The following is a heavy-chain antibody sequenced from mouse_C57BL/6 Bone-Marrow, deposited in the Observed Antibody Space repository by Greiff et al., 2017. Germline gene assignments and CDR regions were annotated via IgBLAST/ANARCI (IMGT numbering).Heavy chain of an antibody. D-gene: IGHD2-1*01. CDR2: IWSGGST. CDR1: GFSLTSYG. J-gene: IGHJ1*03. V-gene: IGHV2-2*01. Sequence: QVQLQQSGPGLVQPSQSLSITCTVSGFSLTSYGVHWVRQSPGKGLEWLGVIWSGGSTDYNAAFISRLSISKDNSKSQVFFKMNSLQADDTAVYSCARDGNFLWYFDVWGTGTTVTVSS. CDR3: ARDGNFLWYFDV.